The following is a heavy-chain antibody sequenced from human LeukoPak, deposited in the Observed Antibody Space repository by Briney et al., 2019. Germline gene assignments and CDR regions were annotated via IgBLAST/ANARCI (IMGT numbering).Heavy chain of an antibody. Sequence: PSETLSLTCAVYGGSFSGYYWSWLRQAPGKGLECVAGISDSGGRTNYLDSVKGRITISRDNSKNTLYLQINSVRAEDTALYYCARALGYCSGGNCYIFDHWGQGSLVTVSS. V-gene: IGHV3-23*01. CDR3: ARALGYCSGGNCYIFDH. D-gene: IGHD2-15*01. CDR2: ISDSGGRT. J-gene: IGHJ4*02. CDR1: GGSFSGYY.